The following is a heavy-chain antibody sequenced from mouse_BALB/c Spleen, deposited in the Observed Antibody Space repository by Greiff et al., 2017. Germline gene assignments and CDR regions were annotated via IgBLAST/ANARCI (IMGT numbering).Heavy chain of an antibody. V-gene: IGHV1-69*02. J-gene: IGHJ2*01. D-gene: IGHD4-1*01. CDR1: GYTFTSYW. Sequence: VQLQQPGAELVRPGASVKLSCKASGYTFTSYWINWVKQRPGQGLEWIGNIYPSDSYTNYNQKFKDKATLTVDKSSSTAYMQLSSPTSEDSAVYYCTRSGSNFYYFDYWGQGTTLTVSS. CDR3: TRSGSNFYYFDY. CDR2: IYPSDSYT.